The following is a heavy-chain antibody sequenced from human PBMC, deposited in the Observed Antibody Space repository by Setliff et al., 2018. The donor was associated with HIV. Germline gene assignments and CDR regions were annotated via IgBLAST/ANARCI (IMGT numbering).Heavy chain of an antibody. D-gene: IGHD3-3*01. CDR3: ARDVPHYHFFFYYYYMDV. CDR1: GGSISSDKW. CDR2: IYHTGNT. Sequence: CTVSGGSISSDKWWDWVRQPPGKGLEWIGEIYHTGNTNYDPSLKSRVTMSVDKSKDQFSLKLNSVTAADTAVYYCARDVPHYHFFFYYYYMDVWGTGTTVTVSS. J-gene: IGHJ6*03. V-gene: IGHV4-4*02.